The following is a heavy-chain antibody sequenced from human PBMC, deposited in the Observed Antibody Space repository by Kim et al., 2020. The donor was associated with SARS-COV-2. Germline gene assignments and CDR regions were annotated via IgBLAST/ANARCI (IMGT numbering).Heavy chain of an antibody. J-gene: IGHJ4*02. CDR2: INSDGSAT. CDR3: AREGIAAAGDGVGDY. D-gene: IGHD6-13*01. CDR1: GFTFSNYW. V-gene: IGHV3-74*01. Sequence: GSLRLSCAASGFTFSNYWMHWVRQAPGKGLEWVSRINSDGSATRYADSVKGRFTISRDNAKNTLYVQMNSLRAEDTAVYYCAREGIAAAGDGVGDYWGQGTLVTVSS.